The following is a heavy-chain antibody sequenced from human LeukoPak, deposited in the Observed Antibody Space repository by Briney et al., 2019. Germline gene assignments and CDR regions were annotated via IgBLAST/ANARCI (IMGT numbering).Heavy chain of an antibody. Sequence: GGSLRLSCVASGFTFIRYWMSWVRQAPGKGVEWVANIKQDGREKYYVDSVKGGFTISRDNAKNSLYLQMNSLRAEDTAVYYCARSMAYYFDYWGQGTLVTVSS. V-gene: IGHV3-7*01. J-gene: IGHJ4*02. D-gene: IGHD5-24*01. CDR1: GFTFIRYW. CDR2: IKQDGREK. CDR3: ARSMAYYFDY.